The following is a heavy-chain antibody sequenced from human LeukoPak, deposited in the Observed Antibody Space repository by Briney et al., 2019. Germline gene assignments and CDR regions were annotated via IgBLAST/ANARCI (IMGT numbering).Heavy chain of an antibody. CDR1: GFGFSSYS. D-gene: IGHD2-15*01. CDR2: ISSSSSYI. V-gene: IGHV3-21*01. CDR3: ARDQGAYCSGGSCTAFDI. J-gene: IGHJ3*02. Sequence: RSGGSLRLSCAASGFGFSSYSMNWVRQAPGKGLEWISSISSSSSYIHYADSVKGRFTISRGNAKNSLYLQMNSLRAEDTAVYYCARDQGAYCSGGSCTAFDIWGQGAMVTVSS.